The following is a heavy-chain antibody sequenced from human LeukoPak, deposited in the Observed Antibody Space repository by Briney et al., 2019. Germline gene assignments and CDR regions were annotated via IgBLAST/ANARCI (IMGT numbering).Heavy chain of an antibody. CDR2: INPNSGGT. V-gene: IGHV1-2*02. Sequence: ASVKVSCKASGYTFTGYYMHWVRQAPGQGLEWLGWINPNSGGTNYAQKFQGRVTMTRDTSISTAYMELSRLRSDDTAVYYCTWGIAALLDAFDIWGQGTMVTVSS. D-gene: IGHD6-13*01. CDR3: TWGIAALLDAFDI. J-gene: IGHJ3*02. CDR1: GYTFTGYY.